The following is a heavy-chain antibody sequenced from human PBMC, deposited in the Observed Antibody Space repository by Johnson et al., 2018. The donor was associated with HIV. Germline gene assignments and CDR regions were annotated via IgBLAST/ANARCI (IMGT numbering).Heavy chain of an antibody. CDR3: AKDWRITYYNFWSGFFFDAFDI. CDR2: ISWNSGSI. D-gene: IGHD3-3*01. Sequence: VQLVESGGGLVKPGGSLRLSCAASGFTFDDYAMHWVRQAPGKGLEWVSGISWNSGSIGYADSVKGRFTISRDNAKNSLYLQMNSLRAEDTALYYCAKDWRITYYNFWSGFFFDAFDIWGQGTMVTVSS. CDR1: GFTFDDYA. V-gene: IGHV3-9*01. J-gene: IGHJ3*02.